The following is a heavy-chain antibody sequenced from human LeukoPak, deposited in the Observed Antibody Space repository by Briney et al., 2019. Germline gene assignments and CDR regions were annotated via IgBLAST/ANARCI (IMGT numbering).Heavy chain of an antibody. CDR3: ARGRSAMRMDV. CDR1: GYTFSNYD. J-gene: IGHJ6*04. D-gene: IGHD2-2*01. V-gene: IGHV1-8*03. Sequence: ASVKVSCKASGYTFSNYDINWVRQATGQGIEWMGWMNPSSGSTAYAQKFQGRVTITRNTSISKAYMELSTLRFEDTAVYYCARGRSAMRMDVWGKGTTVTVSS. CDR2: MNPSSGST.